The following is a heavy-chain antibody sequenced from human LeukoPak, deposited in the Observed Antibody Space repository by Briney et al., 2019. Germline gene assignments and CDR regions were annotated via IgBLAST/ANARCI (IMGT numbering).Heavy chain of an antibody. CDR2: ISYDGSNK. CDR3: AKDKYSSGRYPSY. J-gene: IGHJ4*02. D-gene: IGHD6-19*01. CDR1: GFTFSSYG. Sequence: GGSLRLSCAASGFTFSSYGMHWVRQAPGKGLEWVAVISYDGSNKYYADSVKGRFTISRDNSKNTLYLQMNSLRAEDTAVYYCAKDKYSSGRYPSYWGQGTLVTVSS. V-gene: IGHV3-30*18.